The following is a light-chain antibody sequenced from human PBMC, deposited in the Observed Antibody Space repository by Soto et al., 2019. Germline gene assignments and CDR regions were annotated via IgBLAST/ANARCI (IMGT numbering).Light chain of an antibody. CDR3: HQRYNWPRVT. J-gene: IGKJ5*01. V-gene: IGKV3-15*01. CDR2: AAS. CDR1: QRISSN. Sequence: EIVMTQSPATLSVSPGERATLSCRASQRISSNLAWYQHKTGQAPRLLIYAASTRATGIPARFSGSGSGTDFTLTITSLEPEDFAVYFCHQRYNWPRVTFGQGTQLEIK.